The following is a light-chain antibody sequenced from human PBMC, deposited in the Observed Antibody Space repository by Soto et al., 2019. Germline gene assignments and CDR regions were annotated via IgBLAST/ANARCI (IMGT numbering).Light chain of an antibody. CDR1: QSISTY. J-gene: IGKJ4*01. V-gene: IGKV1-39*01. CDR3: QQSYSTPLT. Sequence: DIQMTQSPSSLSAYVGDRVTITCRASQSISTYLNWYQQKPGKAPKTLIFGASSLQSGVPSRFSGSRSGTDFTLTISSLQPEDSATYYCQQSYSTPLTFGGGTTVQIK. CDR2: GAS.